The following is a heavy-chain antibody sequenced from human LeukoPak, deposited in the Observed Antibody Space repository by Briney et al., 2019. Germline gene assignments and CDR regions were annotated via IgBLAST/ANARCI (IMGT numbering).Heavy chain of an antibody. Sequence: GGSLRLSCAASGFTFSSSAMSWVRQAPGKGLEWVSYISSSGSTIYYADSVKGRFTISRDNAKNSLYLQMNSLRAEDTAVYYCARGRDGYNKGDYWGQGTLVTVSS. CDR1: GFTFSSSA. CDR2: ISSSGSTI. V-gene: IGHV3-48*03. J-gene: IGHJ4*02. CDR3: ARGRDGYNKGDY. D-gene: IGHD5-24*01.